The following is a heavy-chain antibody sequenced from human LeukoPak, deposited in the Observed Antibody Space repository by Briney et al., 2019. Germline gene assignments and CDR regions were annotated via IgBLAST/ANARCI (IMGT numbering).Heavy chain of an antibody. D-gene: IGHD3/OR15-3a*01. V-gene: IGHV3-64*02. Sequence: GGSLRLSCAASGFTFNNHPMHWVRQASGKRLEYVSAISPSGDWTWYADSVKGRFTISRDNSKNTMCLQMGSLRPEDMGVYYCARAFRPASDPHDFYDFWGRGTTVTVSS. CDR2: ISPSGDWT. CDR1: GFTFNNHP. CDR3: ARAFRPASDPHDFYDF. J-gene: IGHJ3*01.